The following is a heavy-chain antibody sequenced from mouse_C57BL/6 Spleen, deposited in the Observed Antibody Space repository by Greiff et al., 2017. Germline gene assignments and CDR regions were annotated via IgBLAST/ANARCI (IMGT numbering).Heavy chain of an antibody. Sequence: EVQLQQSGPELVKPGASVKIPCKASGYTFTDYNMDWVKQSHGQRLEWIGDINPNNGGTNYNQKLQGKATLTVDKSSRSAYMALRILTSVDTAVYYCSRWLRRGGFDYWGQGTTLTVSS. J-gene: IGHJ2*01. CDR2: INPNNGGT. V-gene: IGHV1-18*01. CDR1: GYTFTDYN. D-gene: IGHD2-2*01. CDR3: SRWLRRGGFDY.